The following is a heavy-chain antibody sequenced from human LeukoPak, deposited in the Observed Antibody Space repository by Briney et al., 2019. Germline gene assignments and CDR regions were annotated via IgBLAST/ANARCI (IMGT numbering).Heavy chain of an antibody. D-gene: IGHD3-22*01. Sequence: SETLSLTCSVSCVSISGFYCIWMRQPPGKGLEGIGYMHTSGENINNPSLSSEFTMSVTTSKKHFSLNLGSVSAADTAVYYCARGLRDEERYYKYYYMDVWGKGTTVTVSS. CDR3: ARGLRDEERYYKYYYMDV. CDR1: CVSISGFY. J-gene: IGHJ6*03. CDR2: MHTSGEN. V-gene: IGHV4-4*09.